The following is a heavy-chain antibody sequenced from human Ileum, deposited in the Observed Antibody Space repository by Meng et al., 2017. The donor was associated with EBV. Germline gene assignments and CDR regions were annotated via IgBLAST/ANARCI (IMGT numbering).Heavy chain of an antibody. D-gene: IGHD3-10*01. CDR2: IPHRGSS. CDR3: LRGSGGSV. J-gene: IGHJ1*01. V-gene: IGHV4-4*02. Sequence: VRRGVAGPGRVKATATLSLPCAVCGDCISKHNGWAWVRQRRGKGMEWIGEIPHRGSSAYNPSLKSRVSMSIDKSKNQFSLKLTSVTAADTAVYHCLRGSGGSVWGQGTLVTVSS. CDR1: GDCISKHNG.